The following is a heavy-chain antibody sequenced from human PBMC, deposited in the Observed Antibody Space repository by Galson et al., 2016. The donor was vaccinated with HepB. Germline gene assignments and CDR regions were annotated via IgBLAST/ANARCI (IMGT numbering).Heavy chain of an antibody. CDR2: IKQDGGET. CDR3: AREDRATWVY. J-gene: IGHJ4*02. Sequence: SLRLSCAASGFPFSSYWMTWLRQALGKGPEWVASIKQDGGETFYVDSVKGRFTISRDNAKNSLYLHMNSLRAEDAAVYYCAREDRATWVYWGQGTLVTVSS. V-gene: IGHV3-7*03. CDR1: GFPFSSYW. D-gene: IGHD7-27*01.